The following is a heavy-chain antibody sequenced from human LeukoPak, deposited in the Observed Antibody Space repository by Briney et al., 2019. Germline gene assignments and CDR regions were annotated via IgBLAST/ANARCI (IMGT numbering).Heavy chain of an antibody. D-gene: IGHD6-13*01. CDR3: ARDVSSSSWYVGRGFDY. CDR2: ISYDGSDK. Sequence: GGSLRLSRAASGFTFSLYTMHWVRQAPGKGLEWVAVISYDGSDKYYADSVKGRFTISRDNSKNTLYLQMNSLRAEDTAVYYCARDVSSSSWYVGRGFDYWGQGTLVTVSS. V-gene: IGHV3-30*04. CDR1: GFTFSLYT. J-gene: IGHJ4*02.